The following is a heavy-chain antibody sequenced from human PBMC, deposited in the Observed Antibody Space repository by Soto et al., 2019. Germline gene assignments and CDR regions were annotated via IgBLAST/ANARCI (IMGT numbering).Heavy chain of an antibody. V-gene: IGHV1-2*04. D-gene: IGHD6-19*01. CDR1: GYTFIAYY. Sequence: QVLLVQSGAEVKKPGASVKVSCKASGYTFIAYYIHWVRQAPGQGLEWMGRINPNSGDTNYAQKFQGWVTLTRYTSINTAYMELSRLRPDDTAVYYCARNPSGSQYSYGLDVWGQGTTVTVSS. J-gene: IGHJ6*02. CDR2: INPNSGDT. CDR3: ARNPSGSQYSYGLDV.